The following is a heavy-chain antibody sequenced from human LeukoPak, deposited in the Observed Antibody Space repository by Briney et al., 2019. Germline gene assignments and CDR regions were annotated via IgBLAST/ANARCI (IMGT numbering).Heavy chain of an antibody. CDR2: INHSGST. Sequence: KPSETLSLTCAVSGGSISSSNWWSWVRQPPGKGLEWIGEINHSGSTNYNPSLKSRVTISVDTSKNQFSLKLSSVTAADTAVYYCARRKLSGWFGRWGFDPWGQGTLVTVSS. CDR3: ARRKLSGWFGRWGFDP. D-gene: IGHD3-10*01. J-gene: IGHJ5*02. CDR1: GGSISSSNW. V-gene: IGHV4-4*02.